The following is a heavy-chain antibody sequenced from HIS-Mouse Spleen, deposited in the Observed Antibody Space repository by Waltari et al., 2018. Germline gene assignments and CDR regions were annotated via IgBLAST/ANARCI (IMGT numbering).Heavy chain of an antibody. CDR1: GFPFSSYG. J-gene: IGHJ4*02. Sequence: QVQLVESGGGVVQSGRSLRLSCSASGFPFSSYGMHWVRQAPGKGLEWVTVISYDGSNKYYADSVKGRFTISRDNSKNTLYLQMNSLRAEDTAVYYCAKDKHHAFDYWGQGTLVTVSS. CDR3: AKDKHHAFDY. V-gene: IGHV3-30*18. CDR2: ISYDGSNK.